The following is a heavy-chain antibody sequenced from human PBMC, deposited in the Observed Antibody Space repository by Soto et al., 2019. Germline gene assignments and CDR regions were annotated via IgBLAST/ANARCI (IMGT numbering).Heavy chain of an antibody. Sequence: QVQLVESGGGVVQPGRSLRLSCAASGFTFSSYGMHWVRQAPGKGLEWVAVISYDGSNKYYADSEKGRFTISRDNSKNTLYLQMNSLRAEDTAVYYCAKGECSGGSCYVGPFDYWGQGTLVTVS. J-gene: IGHJ4*02. V-gene: IGHV3-30*18. CDR1: GFTFSSYG. CDR3: AKGECSGGSCYVGPFDY. D-gene: IGHD2-15*01. CDR2: ISYDGSNK.